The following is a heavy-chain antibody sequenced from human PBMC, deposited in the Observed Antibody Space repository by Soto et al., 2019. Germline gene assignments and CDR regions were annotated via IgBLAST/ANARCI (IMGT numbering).Heavy chain of an antibody. Sequence: SETLSLTCTVSGASISYGGFSWSWIRQSPGKGLEWIGYISHLESTYFHPSFKSRLTMSIDRTRNQFSLKLSSVTAADMAVYYCARGGGYDSFDYWGQGVLVTVPQ. CDR2: ISHLEST. D-gene: IGHD5-12*01. J-gene: IGHJ4*02. CDR3: ARGGGYDSFDY. CDR1: GASISYGGFS. V-gene: IGHV4-30-2*06.